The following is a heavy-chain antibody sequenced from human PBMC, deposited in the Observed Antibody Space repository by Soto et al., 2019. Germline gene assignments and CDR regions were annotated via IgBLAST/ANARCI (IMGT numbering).Heavy chain of an antibody. Sequence: GASVKVSCKASGYTFTGYYMHWLRQAPGQGLEWMGWINPNSGGTNYAQKFQGRVTMTRDTSISTAYMELSRLRSDDTAVYYCATLAVAGLDYFDYWGQGTLVTVSS. CDR1: GYTFTGYY. CDR2: INPNSGGT. D-gene: IGHD6-19*01. CDR3: ATLAVAGLDYFDY. V-gene: IGHV1-2*02. J-gene: IGHJ4*02.